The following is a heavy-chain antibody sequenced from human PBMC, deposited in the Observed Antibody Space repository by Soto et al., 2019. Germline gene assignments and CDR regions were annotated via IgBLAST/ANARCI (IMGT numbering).Heavy chain of an antibody. CDR1: GFTFNNYA. V-gene: IGHV3-23*01. Sequence: GGSLRLSCAASGFTFNNYAMNWVRQAPGKGLEWVATISATGGSTYYADSVKGRFTISRDNSKNTLYLQMNGLRVEDTAVYYCAKDRLAGNFDYWGQGTQVTIS. CDR2: ISATGGST. CDR3: AKDRLAGNFDY. J-gene: IGHJ4*02.